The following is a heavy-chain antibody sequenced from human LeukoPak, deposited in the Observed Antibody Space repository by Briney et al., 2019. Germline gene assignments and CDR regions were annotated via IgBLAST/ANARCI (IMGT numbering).Heavy chain of an antibody. D-gene: IGHD3-16*01. Sequence: PSETLSLTCTVSGGPISSYYWSWIRQPPGKGLEWIGYIYYSGSTNYNPSPKSRVTISVDTSKNQFSLKLSSVTAADTAVYYCARGLSRFWGNFDYWGQGTLVTAS. CDR2: IYYSGST. V-gene: IGHV4-59*01. CDR1: GGPISSYY. J-gene: IGHJ4*02. CDR3: ARGLSRFWGNFDY.